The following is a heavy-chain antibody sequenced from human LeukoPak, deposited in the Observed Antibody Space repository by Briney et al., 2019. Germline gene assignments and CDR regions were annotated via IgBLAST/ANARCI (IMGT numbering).Heavy chain of an antibody. CDR3: ARDYGYFDWYGAFDI. J-gene: IGHJ3*02. CDR2: ISSSGSTI. CDR1: GFTFSSYE. D-gene: IGHD3-9*01. Sequence: GGSLRLSCAASGFTFSSYEMNWVRQAPGKGLEWVSYISSSGSTIYYADSVKGRFTISRDNSKNTLYLQMNSLRAEDTAVYYCARDYGYFDWYGAFDIWGQGTMVTVSS. V-gene: IGHV3-48*03.